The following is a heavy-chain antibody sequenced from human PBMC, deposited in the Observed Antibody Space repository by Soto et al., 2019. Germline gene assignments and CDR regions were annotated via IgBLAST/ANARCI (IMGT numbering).Heavy chain of an antibody. D-gene: IGHD1-26*01. Sequence: QVHLVQSGAEVRKPGASVTISCKASGYFVSGKDISWLRQAPGQGLEWLGWMNPRSGDTGYAQKFQGRVAMTRSISMTTAYMALSSLTSDDAAIYYCAGVRRGAAVGGRPYSFYVDVWGSGTTVTVSS. CDR3: AGVRRGAAVGGRPYSFYVDV. V-gene: IGHV1-8*01. CDR1: GYFVSGKD. J-gene: IGHJ6*03. CDR2: MNPRSGDT.